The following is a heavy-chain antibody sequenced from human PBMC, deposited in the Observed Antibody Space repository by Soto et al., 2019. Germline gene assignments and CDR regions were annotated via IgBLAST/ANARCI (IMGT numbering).Heavy chain of an antibody. V-gene: IGHV2-5*02. Sequence: QITLKESGPTLVQPPQTLTLTCNFSGFSLSTSGVGVGWIRQPPGKALEWLALIYWDDDKRYSPSLKSRLTITKDASKNRVVLTMTNMDPVDTATYYCVHIRYGSGLFDYWGQGTLVIVSS. CDR3: VHIRYGSGLFDY. D-gene: IGHD3-10*01. J-gene: IGHJ4*02. CDR1: GFSLSTSGVG. CDR2: IYWDDDK.